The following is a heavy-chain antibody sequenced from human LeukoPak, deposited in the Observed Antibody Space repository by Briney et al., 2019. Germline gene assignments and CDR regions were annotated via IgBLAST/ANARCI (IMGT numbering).Heavy chain of an antibody. CDR2: IIPIFGTA. Sequence: SVKVSCKASGGTFSSYAISWVRQAPGQGLEWMGGIIPIFGTANYAQKFQGRVTITADESTSTAYMELSSLRSKDTAVYYCASRSGYYFSYFDYWGQGTLVTVSS. V-gene: IGHV1-69*13. CDR1: GGTFSSYA. CDR3: ASRSGYYFSYFDY. D-gene: IGHD3-22*01. J-gene: IGHJ4*02.